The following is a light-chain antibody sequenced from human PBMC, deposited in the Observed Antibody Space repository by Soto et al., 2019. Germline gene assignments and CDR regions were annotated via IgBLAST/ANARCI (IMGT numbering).Light chain of an antibody. CDR2: GAS. CDR1: QSVSSN. J-gene: IGKJ1*01. CDR3: QQYNNWLWT. Sequence: EIVMTQSPATLSVSPGERATLSCSASQSVSSNLAWYQQKPGQAATLLIYGASTRAHGIPASFSGSGSGTEFTLTISSQQSGVFAVYYCQQYNNWLWTFGKGTKVEIK. V-gene: IGKV3-15*01.